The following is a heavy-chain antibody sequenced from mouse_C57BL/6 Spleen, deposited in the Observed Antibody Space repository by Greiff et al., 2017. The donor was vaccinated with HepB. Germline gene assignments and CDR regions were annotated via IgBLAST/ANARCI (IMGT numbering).Heavy chain of an antibody. CDR2: ISSGSSTI. Sequence: DVQLVESGGGLVKPGGSLKLSCAASGFTFSDYGMHWVRQAPEEGLEWVAYISSGSSTIYYADTVKGRFTISRDNAKNTLFLQMTSLRSEDTAMYYCARITTVVAEDAMDYWGQGTSVTVSS. D-gene: IGHD1-1*01. CDR3: ARITTVVAEDAMDY. V-gene: IGHV5-17*01. J-gene: IGHJ4*01. CDR1: GFTFSDYG.